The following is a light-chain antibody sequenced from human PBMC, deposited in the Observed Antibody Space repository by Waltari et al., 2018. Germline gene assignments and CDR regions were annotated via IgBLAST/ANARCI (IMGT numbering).Light chain of an antibody. CDR2: AAS. CDR1: QSIGSNY. J-gene: IGKJ1*01. V-gene: IGKV3-20*01. Sequence: EIVLTQSPGPLSFSPGERATLSCRASQSIGSNYLAWYQQRPGQAPRLLIYAASSRATGIPDRFSGGASGTDFTLTISRLEPEDFAVYFCQQYNNSPWTFGQGTKVEIK. CDR3: QQYNNSPWT.